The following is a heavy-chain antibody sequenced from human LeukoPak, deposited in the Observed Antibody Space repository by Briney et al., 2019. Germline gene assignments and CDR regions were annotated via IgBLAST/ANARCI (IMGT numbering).Heavy chain of an antibody. D-gene: IGHD3-9*01. V-gene: IGHV3-21*01. CDR3: ARALPDLHYDKYYYMDV. Sequence: PGGSLRLSCAASGFTFSSYSMNWVRQAPGKGLEWVSSISSSSSYIYYADSVKGRFTISRDNAKNSLYLQMNSLRAEDTAVYYCARALPDLHYDKYYYMDVWGKGTTVTVSS. J-gene: IGHJ6*03. CDR1: GFTFSSYS. CDR2: ISSSSSYI.